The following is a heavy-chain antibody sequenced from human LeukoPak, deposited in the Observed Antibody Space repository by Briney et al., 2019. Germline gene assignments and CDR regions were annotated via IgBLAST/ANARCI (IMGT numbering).Heavy chain of an antibody. CDR1: GFTFSSYG. CDR3: ATLLQGDGMDV. V-gene: IGHV3-33*01. Sequence: PAGSLRLSCVASGFTFSSYGMHWVRQAPGMGLEWVAIIWYDGSNTYYADSVKGRFTIPRDNSKNTLYLQMNSLRAEDTAIYYCATLLQGDGMDVWGKGTTVTVSS. CDR2: IWYDGSNT. D-gene: IGHD4-11*01. J-gene: IGHJ6*04.